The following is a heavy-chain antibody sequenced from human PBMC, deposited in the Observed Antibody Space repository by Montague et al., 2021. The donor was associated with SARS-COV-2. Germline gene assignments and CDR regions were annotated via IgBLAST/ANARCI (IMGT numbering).Heavy chain of an antibody. D-gene: IGHD2-2*01. CDR2: LYYSGST. V-gene: IGHV4-39*07. CDR1: GGSISSSSYY. J-gene: IGHJ6*02. CDR3: ARDKAEYIVVVPAVPLAYGMDV. Sequence: SETLSLTCTVSGGSISSSSYYWGWIPQPPGKGLEGIGSLYYSGSTYYNPSLQSRVTISVDTSKNQFSLKLSAVTAADTAVYYCARDKAEYIVVVPAVPLAYGMDVWGQGTTVTVSS.